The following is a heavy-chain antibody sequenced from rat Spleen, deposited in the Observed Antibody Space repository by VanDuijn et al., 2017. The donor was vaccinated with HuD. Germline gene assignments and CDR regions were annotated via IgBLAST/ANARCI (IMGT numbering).Heavy chain of an antibody. Sequence: EVQLVESGGGLVQPGRSMKLSCAASGFTFSDYYMAWVRQAPTKGLEWVATISTSGGSTYYRDSVKGRFTISRDNAKNTQYLQMDSLRSEDTATYYCTRSYNYYFDYWGHGVMVTVSS. CDR2: ISTSGGST. CDR3: TRSYNYYFDY. D-gene: IGHD1-5*01. CDR1: GFTFSDYY. J-gene: IGHJ2*01. V-gene: IGHV5-25*01.